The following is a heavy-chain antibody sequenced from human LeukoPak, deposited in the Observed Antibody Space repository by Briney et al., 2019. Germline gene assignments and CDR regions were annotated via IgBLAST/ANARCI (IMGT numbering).Heavy chain of an antibody. D-gene: IGHD2-15*01. J-gene: IGHJ4*02. CDR3: ARARYGGSFADDY. CDR1: GGTFSSYA. Sequence: ASVKVSCKASGGTFSSYAISWVRQAPGQGLEWMGRIIPILGIANYAQKFQGRVTTTADKSTSTAYMELSSLRSEDTAVYYCARARYGGSFADDYWGQGTLVTVSS. CDR2: IIPILGIA. V-gene: IGHV1-69*04.